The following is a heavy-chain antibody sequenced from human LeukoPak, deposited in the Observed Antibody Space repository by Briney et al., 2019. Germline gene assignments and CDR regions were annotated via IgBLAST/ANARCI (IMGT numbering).Heavy chain of an antibody. CDR2: INPNSGGT. Sequence: ASVKVSCKASGYIFTGYYMHWVRQAPGQGLEWMGWINPNSGGTNSAQKFQGRVTMTRDTSISTAYMELSRLTSDDTAVYYCARCYGGLTILDNWGQGTLVTVSS. J-gene: IGHJ4*02. CDR1: GYIFTGYY. CDR3: ARCYGGLTILDN. V-gene: IGHV1-2*02. D-gene: IGHD4-23*01.